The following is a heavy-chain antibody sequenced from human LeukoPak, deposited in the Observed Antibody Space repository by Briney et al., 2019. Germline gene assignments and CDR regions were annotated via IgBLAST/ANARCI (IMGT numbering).Heavy chain of an antibody. CDR1: GYSFNDYY. CDR2: INPNSGGT. J-gene: IGHJ5*02. CDR3: ARADRLHGGPYLIGP. V-gene: IGHV1-2*02. Sequence: ASVKVSCKASGYSFNDYYMHWVRQARGQGLEWMGWINPNSGGTSSARKFQGRVTMTRDTFIATVYMEVSWLTSDDTAIYYCARADRLHGGPYLIGPWGQGTLVTVSS. D-gene: IGHD2-21*01.